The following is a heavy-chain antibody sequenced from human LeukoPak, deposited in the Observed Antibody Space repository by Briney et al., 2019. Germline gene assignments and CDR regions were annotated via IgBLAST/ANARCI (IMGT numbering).Heavy chain of an antibody. V-gene: IGHV4-28*01. CDR3: ATITEEY. D-gene: IGHD2-8*02. CDR1: GYSISSNDW. J-gene: IGHJ4*02. CDR2: IYYSGST. Sequence: PSETLSLTCAVSGYSISSNDWRGWIRQPPGRGLEWIGYIYYSGSTYYSPSLKSRVTISVDTSKNQFSLKLSSVTAADTAVYYCATITEEYWGQGTLVTVSS.